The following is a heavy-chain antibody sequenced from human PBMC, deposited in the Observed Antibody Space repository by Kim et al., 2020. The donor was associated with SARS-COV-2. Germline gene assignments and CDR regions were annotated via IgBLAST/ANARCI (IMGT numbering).Heavy chain of an antibody. Sequence: QKFQGRVTITADKSTSTAYMELSSLRSEDTAVYYCAISAAGSYYYYNMDVWGQGTTVTVSS. J-gene: IGHJ6*02. CDR3: AISAAGSYYYYNMDV. D-gene: IGHD6-13*01. V-gene: IGHV1-69*02.